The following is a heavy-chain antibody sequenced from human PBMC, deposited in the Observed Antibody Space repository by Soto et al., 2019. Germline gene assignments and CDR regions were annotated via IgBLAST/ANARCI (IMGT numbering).Heavy chain of an antibody. CDR1: EGTFSSYT. J-gene: IGHJ6*02. CDR2: IIPIFGTA. Sequence: GAAVQVSCKPSEGTFSSYTISWGRQAPGQGLEWMGGIIPIFGTAKYAQNFQGRVTITADESTSTAYMELSSLRSEDTALYFCARVPNDYSNDQNGYYGMNVGS. CDR3: ARVPNDYSNDQNGYYGMNV. V-gene: IGHV1-69*13. D-gene: IGHD4-4*01.